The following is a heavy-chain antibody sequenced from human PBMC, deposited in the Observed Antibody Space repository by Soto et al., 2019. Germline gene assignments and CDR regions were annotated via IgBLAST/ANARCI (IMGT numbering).Heavy chain of an antibody. CDR1: GFTGSNLY. CDR2: ISSGGST. V-gene: IGHV3-66*01. Sequence: ESGGGLVQPGGSLRLSCAASGFTGSNLYMTWVRQAPGKGLQWVAVISSGGSTYYADSVKGRFTISRDNSKNTLYLEMNSLRAEDTAVYYCARDTLGGAYDFLHGGQGTLVTVSS. D-gene: IGHD3-3*01. CDR3: ARDTLGGAYDFLH. J-gene: IGHJ4*02.